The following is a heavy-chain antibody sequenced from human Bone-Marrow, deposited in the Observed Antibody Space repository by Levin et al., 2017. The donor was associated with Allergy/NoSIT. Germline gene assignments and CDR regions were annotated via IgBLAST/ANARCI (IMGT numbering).Heavy chain of an antibody. Sequence: GGSLRLSCAASGFPFSDYATSWVRQAPGKGLEWVSTISGSTVTTYFADSVKGRFAISRDNSKNTLYLQMNGLRAEDTAVYYCAKKMISTQRGCFDYWGQGTLVTVSS. J-gene: IGHJ4*02. D-gene: IGHD3-10*01. CDR3: AKKMISTQRGCFDY. V-gene: IGHV3-23*01. CDR2: ISGSTVTT. CDR1: GFPFSDYA.